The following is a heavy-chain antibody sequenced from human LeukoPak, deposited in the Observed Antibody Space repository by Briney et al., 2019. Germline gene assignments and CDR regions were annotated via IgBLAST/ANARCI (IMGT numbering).Heavy chain of an antibody. Sequence: GASVKVSCTASGYSFTTYGMNWVPQAPGQGLEWMGWFNTYTGNPTYAQCFTGRFVFSLDTSVSTAYLQISSLKAEDTAVYYCARDQGTYNWNSDYWGQGTLVTVSS. CDR2: FNTYTGNP. D-gene: IGHD1-20*01. CDR3: ARDQGTYNWNSDY. CDR1: GYSFTTYG. V-gene: IGHV7-81*01. J-gene: IGHJ4*02.